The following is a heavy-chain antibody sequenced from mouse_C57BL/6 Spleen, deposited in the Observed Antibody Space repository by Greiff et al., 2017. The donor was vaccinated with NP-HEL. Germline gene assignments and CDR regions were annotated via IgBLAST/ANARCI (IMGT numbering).Heavy chain of an antibody. Sequence: VQLQQPGAELVKPGASVKLSCKASGYTFTSYWMHWVKQRPGQGLEWIGMIHPNSGSTNYNEKFKSKATLTVDKSSSTAYMQLSSLTSEDSAVYYCARGDYDVLYYYAMDYWGQGTSVTVSS. CDR3: ARGDYDVLYYYAMDY. D-gene: IGHD2-4*01. CDR1: GYTFTSYW. V-gene: IGHV1-64*01. CDR2: IHPNSGST. J-gene: IGHJ4*01.